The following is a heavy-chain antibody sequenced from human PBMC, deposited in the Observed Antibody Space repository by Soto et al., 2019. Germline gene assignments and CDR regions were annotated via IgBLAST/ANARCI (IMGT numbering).Heavy chain of an antibody. V-gene: IGHV3-33*01. CDR1: GFTFNNYA. D-gene: IGHD6-19*01. CDR2: IWNDGSSK. J-gene: IGHJ4*02. CDR3: AIEYYPYTSDWYATFEY. Sequence: QVQLVESGGGVVQPGRSLRLSCEASGFTFNNYAMYWVRQAPGKGLEWVASIWNDGSSKNYADSVKGRFAISRDNFKNMVFLQMNSLRAEDTAVYYCAIEYYPYTSDWYATFEYWGQGTVVTVSS.